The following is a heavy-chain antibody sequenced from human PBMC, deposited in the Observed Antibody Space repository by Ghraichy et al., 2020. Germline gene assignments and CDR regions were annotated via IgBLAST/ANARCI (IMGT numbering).Heavy chain of an antibody. D-gene: IGHD6-6*01. V-gene: IGHV3-23*01. Sequence: GGSLRLSCAASGFTFSSYAMSWVRQAPGKGLEWVSAISGSGGSTYYADSVKGRFTISRDNSKNTLYLQMNSLRAEDTAVYYCAKTRVGSSSSPGSGLDYWGQGTLVTVSS. CDR2: ISGSGGST. J-gene: IGHJ4*02. CDR3: AKTRVGSSSSPGSGLDY. CDR1: GFTFSSYA.